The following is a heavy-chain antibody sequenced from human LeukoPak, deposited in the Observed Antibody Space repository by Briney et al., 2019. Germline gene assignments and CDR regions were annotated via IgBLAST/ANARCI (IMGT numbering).Heavy chain of an antibody. V-gene: IGHV3-23*01. CDR2: ISGSGGNT. D-gene: IGHD3-9*01. Sequence: GGSLRLSCAASEFTFSSYAMTWVRQAPGKGLEWVSAISGSGGNTYYADSVKGRLTISRDNSKNKMYLQMNSLRAEDTAVYYCAKSAPLRYFDWLFSPFDYWGQGTLVTVSS. J-gene: IGHJ4*02. CDR3: AKSAPLRYFDWLFSPFDY. CDR1: EFTFSSYA.